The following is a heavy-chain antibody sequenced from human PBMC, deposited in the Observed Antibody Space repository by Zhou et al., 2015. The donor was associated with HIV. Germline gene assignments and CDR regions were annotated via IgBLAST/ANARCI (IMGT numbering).Heavy chain of an antibody. CDR2: INPNSGGT. J-gene: IGHJ4*02. Sequence: QVQLVQSGAEVKKPGSSVKVSCKASGYTFTGYYMHWVRQAPGQGLEWMGWINPNSGGTNYAQKFQGRVTMTRDTSINTAYMELSRLGSDDTAVYYCARLWDYYDSGSWRDYWGQGTLVTVSS. D-gene: IGHD3-10*01. V-gene: IGHV1-2*02. CDR1: GYTFTGYY. CDR3: ARLWDYYDSGSWRDY.